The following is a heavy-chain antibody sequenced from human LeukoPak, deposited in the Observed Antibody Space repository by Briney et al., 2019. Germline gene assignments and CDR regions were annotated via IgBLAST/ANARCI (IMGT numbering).Heavy chain of an antibody. V-gene: IGHV4-34*01. D-gene: IGHD2-15*01. J-gene: IGHJ1*01. CDR3: ARGWVGYCSGGSCYTGFQH. CDR2: INHSGST. Sequence: SETLSLTCAVYGGSFSGYYWSWIRQPPGKGLEWIGEINHSGSTNYNPSLKSRVTISVDTSKNQFSLKLSSVTAADTTVYYCARGWVGYCSGGSCYTGFQHWGQGTLVTVSS. CDR1: GGSFSGYY.